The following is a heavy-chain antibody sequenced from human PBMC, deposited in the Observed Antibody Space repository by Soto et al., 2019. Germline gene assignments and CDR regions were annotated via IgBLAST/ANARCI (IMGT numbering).Heavy chain of an antibody. J-gene: IGHJ4*01. CDR2: GLRPDYT. CDR3: VAGPDRAKSAY. CDR1: GGSINDYY. V-gene: IGHV4-59*01. Sequence: QVQLQESGPGLVKPSETLSLTCTVPGGSINDYYWSWTRQPPGKGLEWIAYGLRPDYTGYNPSLRNRVTISSDTSKNQFSLRLISVTAADTAVYYCVAGPDRAKSAYWGQGTLVTVSS.